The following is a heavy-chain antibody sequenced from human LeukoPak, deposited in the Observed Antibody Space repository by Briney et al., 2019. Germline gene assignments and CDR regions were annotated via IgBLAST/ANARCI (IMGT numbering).Heavy chain of an antibody. CDR2: ISAYNGNT. Sequence: ASVTVSCKASGYTFTSYGISWVRQAPGQGLEWMGWISAYNGNTNYAQKLQGRVTMTTDTSTSTAYMELRSLRSDDTAVYYCARDLYSSGWYTDYFDYWGQGTLVTVSS. D-gene: IGHD6-19*01. V-gene: IGHV1-18*01. J-gene: IGHJ4*02. CDR1: GYTFTSYG. CDR3: ARDLYSSGWYTDYFDY.